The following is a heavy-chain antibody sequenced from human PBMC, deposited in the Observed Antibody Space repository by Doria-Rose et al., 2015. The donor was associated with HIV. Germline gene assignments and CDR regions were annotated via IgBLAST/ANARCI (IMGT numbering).Heavy chain of an antibody. Sequence: QVTLKESGPVLEKPTETLTLTCTVSGVSLSSPGMGVSWIRQPPGKALEWLANIFSDDERSYKTSLKGRLTISRRTSKSQVVLTMTDMDPVDTATYYCARIKSSRWYHKYYFDFWGQGTLVIVSA. CDR1: GVSLSSPGMG. V-gene: IGHV2-26*01. J-gene: IGHJ4*02. CDR2: IFSDDER. CDR3: ARIKSSRWYHKYYFDF. D-gene: IGHD6-13*01.